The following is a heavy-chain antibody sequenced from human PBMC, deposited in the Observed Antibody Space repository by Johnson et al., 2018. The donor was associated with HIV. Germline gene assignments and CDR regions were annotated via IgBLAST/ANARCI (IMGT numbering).Heavy chain of an antibody. J-gene: IGHJ3*02. V-gene: IGHV3-30*19. CDR3: ARDFSWSGAFDI. D-gene: IGHD6-13*01. CDR1: GFTFSSYG. CDR2: ISYDGSNK. Sequence: VQLVESGGGVVQPGRSLRLSCAASGFTFSSYGMHWVRQAPGKGLEWVAVISYDGSNKYYADSVKGRFSISRDNSKTTLYLQMNSLRAEDTAVYYCARDFSWSGAFDIWGQGTMVTVSS.